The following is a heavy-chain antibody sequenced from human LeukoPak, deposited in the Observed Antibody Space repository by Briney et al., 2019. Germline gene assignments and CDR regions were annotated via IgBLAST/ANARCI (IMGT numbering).Heavy chain of an antibody. CDR3: ARDRGRWLQFP. Sequence: GGSLRLSCAASGFTFSSYWMHWVRHAPGKGLVWVSRINSDGSSTSYADSVKGRFTISRDNAKNTLYLQMNSLRAEDTAVYYCARDRGRWLQFPWGQGTLVIVSS. D-gene: IGHD5-24*01. V-gene: IGHV3-74*01. J-gene: IGHJ5*02. CDR1: GFTFSSYW. CDR2: INSDGSST.